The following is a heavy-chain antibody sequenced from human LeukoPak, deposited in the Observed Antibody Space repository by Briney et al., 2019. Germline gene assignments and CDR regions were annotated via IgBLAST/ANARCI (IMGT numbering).Heavy chain of an antibody. Sequence: GGSLRLSCAASGFTFSSYTMNWVRQPPGRGREGVSNIGTSSTTIYYADSVKGRFTISRDNAKNSLYLQMNSLRAEDTAVYYCARAGIGYSYGSWGQGTLVTVSS. CDR2: IGTSSTTI. D-gene: IGHD5-18*01. CDR3: ARAGIGYSYGS. CDR1: GFTFSSYT. V-gene: IGHV3-48*01. J-gene: IGHJ5*02.